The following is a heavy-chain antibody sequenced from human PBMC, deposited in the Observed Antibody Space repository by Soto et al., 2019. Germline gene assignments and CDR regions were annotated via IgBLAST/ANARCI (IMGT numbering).Heavy chain of an antibody. CDR2: IIPIFGTA. CDR3: ARVGYSGYDFVYYYGVDV. V-gene: IGHV1-69*13. CDR1: GGTFSSYA. D-gene: IGHD5-12*01. J-gene: IGHJ6*02. Sequence: SVKVSCKASGGTFSSYAISWVRQAPGQGLEWMGGIIPIFGTANYAQKFQGRVTITADESTSTAYMELSSLRSEDTAVYYCARVGYSGYDFVYYYGVDVWGQGTTVTVSS.